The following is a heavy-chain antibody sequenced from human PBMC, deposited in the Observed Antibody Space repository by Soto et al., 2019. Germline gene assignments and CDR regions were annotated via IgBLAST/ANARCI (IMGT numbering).Heavy chain of an antibody. CDR3: ARYNWNINWFDP. J-gene: IGHJ5*02. D-gene: IGHD1-1*01. Sequence: QLQLQESGPGLVKPSETLSLTCTVSGGSISSSSYYWGWIRQPPGKGLEWIGSIYYSGSTYYNPSLKSRVTISVDTSKNQFSLKLSSVTAADTAVYYCARYNWNINWFDPWGQGTLVTVSS. V-gene: IGHV4-39*01. CDR1: GGSISSSSYY. CDR2: IYYSGST.